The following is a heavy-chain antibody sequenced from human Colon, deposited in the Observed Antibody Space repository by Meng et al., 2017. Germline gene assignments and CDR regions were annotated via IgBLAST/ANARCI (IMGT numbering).Heavy chain of an antibody. CDR1: GHSISGGNG. V-gene: IGHV4-4*02. J-gene: IGHJ4*02. D-gene: IGHD3-10*01. Sequence: VRRQKASPVRWKPSGTLALTCAVSGHSISGGNGWTWVRQPPGKGLEWIGEIYHSGNTNYNPSLKSRVTISVDKSKNQFSLKLNSVTAADTAVYFCARRAPLWFGELASFDSWGQGTLVTVSS. CDR2: IYHSGNT. CDR3: ARRAPLWFGELASFDS.